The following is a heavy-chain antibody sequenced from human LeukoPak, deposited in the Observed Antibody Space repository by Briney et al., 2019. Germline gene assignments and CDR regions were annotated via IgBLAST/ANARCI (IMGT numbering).Heavy chain of an antibody. Sequence: GGSLRPSCAASGFTFSSYEMNWVRQAPGKGLEWVSYISSSGSTIYYADSVKGRFTISRDNAKNSLYLQMNSLRAEDTAVYYCARVPGKIDYWDQGTLVTVSS. CDR2: ISSSGSTI. J-gene: IGHJ4*02. V-gene: IGHV3-48*03. CDR1: GFTFSSYE. CDR3: ARVPGKIDY.